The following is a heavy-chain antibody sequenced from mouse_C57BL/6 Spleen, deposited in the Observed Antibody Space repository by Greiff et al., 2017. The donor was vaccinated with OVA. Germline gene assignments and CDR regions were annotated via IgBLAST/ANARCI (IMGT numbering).Heavy chain of an antibody. V-gene: IGHV1-76*01. CDR1: GYTFTDYY. J-gene: IGHJ2*01. CDR3: AREDDGFDY. Sequence: VQLQQSGAELVRPGASVKLSCKASGYTFTDYYINWVKQRPGQGLEWIARIYPGSGNTYYNEKFKGKATLTAEKSSSTAYMQLSSLTSEDSAVYFCAREDDGFDYWGQGTTLTVSS. CDR2: IYPGSGNT. D-gene: IGHD2-3*01.